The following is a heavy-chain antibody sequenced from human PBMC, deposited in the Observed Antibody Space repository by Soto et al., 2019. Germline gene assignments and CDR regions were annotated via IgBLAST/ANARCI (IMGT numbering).Heavy chain of an antibody. CDR2: INPNSGDT. D-gene: IGHD3-9*01. CDR3: ARVGRRFRYFDAFDY. V-gene: IGHV1-2*02. CDR1: GYTFNGHY. Sequence: GASVKVSCKASGYTFNGHYMHWVRQAPGQGLEWMGWINPNSGDTNYVQKFQDRVTITRDAATRTAYMEVSRLTSDDTAVYYCARVGRRFRYFDAFDYWGQGTLVTVS. J-gene: IGHJ4*02.